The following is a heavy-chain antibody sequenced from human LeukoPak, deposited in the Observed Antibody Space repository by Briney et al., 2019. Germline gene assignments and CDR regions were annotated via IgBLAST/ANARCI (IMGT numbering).Heavy chain of an antibody. CDR3: ARYSSSWIYYFDY. V-gene: IGHV4-39*01. CDR2: IYFSGST. D-gene: IGHD6-13*01. CDR1: GGSISSSSTYY. Sequence: SETLSLTCTASGGSISSSSTYYWGWIRQPPGKGLEWIGSIYFSGSTHYNASLQSRVSISVDTSKNQFSLKLSSVTATDTAVYYCARYSSSWIYYFDYWGQGTLVTVSS. J-gene: IGHJ4*02.